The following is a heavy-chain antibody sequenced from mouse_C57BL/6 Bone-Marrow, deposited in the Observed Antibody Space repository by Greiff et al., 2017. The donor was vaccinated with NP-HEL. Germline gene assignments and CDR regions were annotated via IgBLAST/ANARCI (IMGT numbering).Heavy chain of an antibody. CDR2: IDPETGGT. D-gene: IGHD1-1*01. Sequence: QVQLKQSGAELVRPGASVTLSCKASGYTFTDYGMHWVKQTPVHGLEWIGAIDPETGGTAYNQKFKGKAILTADKSSSTAYMELRSLTSEDSAVYYCTRGRFLTFDYWGQGTTLTVSS. J-gene: IGHJ2*01. CDR1: GYTFTDYG. CDR3: TRGRFLTFDY. V-gene: IGHV1-15*01.